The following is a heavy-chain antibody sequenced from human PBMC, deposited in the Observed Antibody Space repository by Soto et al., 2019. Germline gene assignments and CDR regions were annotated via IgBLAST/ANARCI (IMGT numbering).Heavy chain of an antibody. CDR3: AREYSGTSVDY. J-gene: IGHJ4*02. CDR2: ISSSSSTI. V-gene: IGHV3-48*01. CDR1: GFTFSSYS. D-gene: IGHD6-6*01. Sequence: GGSLRLSCAASGFTFSSYSMNWVRQAPGKGLEWVSYISSSSSTIYYADSVKGRFTISRDNAKNSLYLQMNSLRAEDTAVYYCAREYSGTSVDYWGQGTLVTVSS.